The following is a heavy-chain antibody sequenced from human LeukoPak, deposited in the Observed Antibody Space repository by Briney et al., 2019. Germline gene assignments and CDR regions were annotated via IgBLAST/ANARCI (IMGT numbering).Heavy chain of an antibody. CDR2: IRSKAYGGTT. D-gene: IGHD2-2*01. Sequence: PGGSLRLSCTASGFTFGDYAMSWFRQAPGKGLEWVGFIRSKAYGGTTEYAASVKGRFTISRDDSKSIAYLQINSLKTEDTAVYYCTRALLRPVVPAANWFDPWGQGTLVTVSS. J-gene: IGHJ5*02. CDR3: TRALLRPVVPAANWFDP. CDR1: GFTFGDYA. V-gene: IGHV3-49*03.